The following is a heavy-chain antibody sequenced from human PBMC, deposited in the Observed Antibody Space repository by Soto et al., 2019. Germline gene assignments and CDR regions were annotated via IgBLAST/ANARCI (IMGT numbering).Heavy chain of an antibody. CDR1: GFTFSSYD. CDR2: IGTAGDT. V-gene: IGHV3-13*01. D-gene: IGHD5-18*01. CDR3: ARPKYSYGSIDAFDI. Sequence: EVQLVESGGGLVQPGGSLRLSCAASGFTFSSYDMHWVRQATGKGLEWVSAIGTAGDTYYPGSVKGRFTISRGNAKNSLYLQMNSLRAEDTAVYYCARPKYSYGSIDAFDIWGQGTMVTVSS. J-gene: IGHJ3*02.